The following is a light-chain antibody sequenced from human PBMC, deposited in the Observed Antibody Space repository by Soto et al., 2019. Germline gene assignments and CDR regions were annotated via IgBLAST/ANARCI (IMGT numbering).Light chain of an antibody. V-gene: IGKV1-5*01. CDR3: QQYNSQSWT. Sequence: DIHMTQSPSTLSASVVDRVTITCRASQTISSWLAWYQQKPGKAPKLLIYDASNLESGIPSRFSGSGSGTEFTLTISSLQPDDFAIYYCQQYNSQSWTFGQGTKVDIK. CDR2: DAS. J-gene: IGKJ1*01. CDR1: QTISSW.